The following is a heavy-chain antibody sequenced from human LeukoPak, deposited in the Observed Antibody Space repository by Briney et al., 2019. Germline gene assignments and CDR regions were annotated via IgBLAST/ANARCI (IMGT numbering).Heavy chain of an antibody. Sequence: ASVKVSCKASGYTFTSYGISWVRQAPGQGLECMGWISTYNGNTNYAQKFQDRVTMTSDTSTRTAYMELRSLRYDDTGVYYCARADLWFGEFPLGDYWGQGTLVTVSS. CDR2: ISTYNGNT. V-gene: IGHV1-18*01. D-gene: IGHD3-10*01. CDR1: GYTFTSYG. CDR3: ARADLWFGEFPLGDY. J-gene: IGHJ4*02.